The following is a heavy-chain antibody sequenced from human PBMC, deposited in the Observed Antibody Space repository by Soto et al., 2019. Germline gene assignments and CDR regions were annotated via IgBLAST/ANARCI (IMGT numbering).Heavy chain of an antibody. V-gene: IGHV3-23*01. CDR1: GFTFSSYA. CDR3: AKRSSSSTVAY. J-gene: IGHJ4*02. Sequence: EVQLLESGGGLVQPGESLRLSCAASGFTFSSYAMSWVRQAPGKGLEWVSVISGSDDSTYYADSVKGRFTISRDNSKNTPYRKRNSLGAEDTAVYYCAKRSSSSTVAYWGQGTLVTVPS. CDR2: ISGSDDST. D-gene: IGHD6-6*01.